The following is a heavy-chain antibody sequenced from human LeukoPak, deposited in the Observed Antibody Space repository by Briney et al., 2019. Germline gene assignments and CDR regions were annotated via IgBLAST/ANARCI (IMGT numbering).Heavy chain of an antibody. Sequence: PGGSLRLSCAASGFIFSHHGMHWVRQAPGKGLEWVAVIWSGGTNRFYADSVKGRFTISRDNSQNTVFLQMNSLRVNDTAIYYCARDAQRGFDYSNSLKYWGHGTLVTVSS. V-gene: IGHV3-33*01. CDR2: IWSGGTNR. D-gene: IGHD4-11*01. CDR3: ARDAQRGFDYSNSLKY. CDR1: GFIFSHHG. J-gene: IGHJ4*01.